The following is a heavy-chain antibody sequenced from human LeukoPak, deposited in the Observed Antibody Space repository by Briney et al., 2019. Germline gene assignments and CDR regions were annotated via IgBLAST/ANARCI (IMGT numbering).Heavy chain of an antibody. Sequence: PGGSLRLSRAASGFTFSSYAMHWARQAPGKGLEWVAVISYDKSHKYYADSVKGRFTISRDNSKNTLYVQMNSLRADDTAVYYCARGAYSSGWTTFDYWGQGILVTVSS. J-gene: IGHJ4*02. CDR2: ISYDKSHK. CDR1: GFTFSSYA. CDR3: ARGAYSSGWTTFDY. V-gene: IGHV3-30*04. D-gene: IGHD6-19*01.